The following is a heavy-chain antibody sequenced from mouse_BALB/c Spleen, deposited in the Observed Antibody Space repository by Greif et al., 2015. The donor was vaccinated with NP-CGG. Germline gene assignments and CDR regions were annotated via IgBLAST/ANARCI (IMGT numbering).Heavy chain of an antibody. D-gene: IGHD1-1*01. CDR2: INPSTGYT. J-gene: IGHJ4*01. CDR3: ASSYYYGSSYYAMDY. CDR1: GYTFTSYW. Sequence: VQVVESGAELAKPGASVKMSCKASGYTFTSYWMHWVKQRPGQGLEWIVYINPSTGYTEYNQKFKDKAALTADKSSSTAYMQLSSLTSDDSAVYYCASSYYYGSSYYAMDYWGQGTSVTVSS. V-gene: IGHV1-7*01.